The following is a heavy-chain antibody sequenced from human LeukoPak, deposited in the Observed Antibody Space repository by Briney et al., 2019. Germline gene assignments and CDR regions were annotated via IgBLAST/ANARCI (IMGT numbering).Heavy chain of an antibody. CDR2: IYFDGST. V-gene: IGHV4-59*11. CDR1: GGSMSNHY. CDR3: ARGGAGSRHFDY. D-gene: IGHD3-10*01. Sequence: PSETLSLTCTVSGGSMSNHYWSWIRRPPEKGLEWIGFIYFDGSTNYNPSLKSRVTISVDTSKNQFSLKLTSVTPADTAVYYCARGGAGSRHFDYWGQGALVTVSS. J-gene: IGHJ4*02.